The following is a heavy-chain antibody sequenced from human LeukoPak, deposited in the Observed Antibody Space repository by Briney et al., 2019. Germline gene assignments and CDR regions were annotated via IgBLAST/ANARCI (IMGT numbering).Heavy chain of an antibody. CDR1: GFTFSNYN. CDR2: ITRDSIYT. Sequence: PGGSLRLSCAASGFTFSNYNMNWVRQTPGKGLEWVSSITRDSIYTFYADSVKGRFTISSDDAKNSLSLQMNSLRAEDTAVYYCARDPYNGYYGDDYYYYMDVWGKGTTVTISS. V-gene: IGHV3-21*01. D-gene: IGHD4-17*01. CDR3: ARDPYNGYYGDDYYYYMDV. J-gene: IGHJ6*03.